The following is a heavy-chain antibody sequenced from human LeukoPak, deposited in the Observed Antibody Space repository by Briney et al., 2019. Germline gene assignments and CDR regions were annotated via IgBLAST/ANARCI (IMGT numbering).Heavy chain of an antibody. V-gene: IGHV1-69*05. CDR1: GGTLSSYA. D-gene: IGHD2-8*01. CDR3: ARGPIMDPNYFGY. Sequence: ASVKVSCKASGGTLSSYAISWVRQAPGQGLEWMGGIIPIFGTANYAQKFQGRVTITTDESTSTAYMELSSLRSEDTAVYYCARGPIMDPNYFGYWGQGTLVTVSS. CDR2: IIPIFGTA. J-gene: IGHJ4*02.